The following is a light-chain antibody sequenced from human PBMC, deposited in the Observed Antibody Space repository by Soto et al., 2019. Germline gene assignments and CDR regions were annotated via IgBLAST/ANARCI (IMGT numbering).Light chain of an antibody. CDR3: SSYTTSSYVV. CDR1: SRDIGGHNF. Sequence: QSALTQPAAVSGSPGQSITISCTGTSRDIGGHNFVSWYQHHPGKAPKLLIYEVSYRASGVSNRFTGSKSANTASLTISGLQAEDEADYSCSSYTTSSYVVFGGGTKLTVL. J-gene: IGLJ2*01. CDR2: EVS. V-gene: IGLV2-14*01.